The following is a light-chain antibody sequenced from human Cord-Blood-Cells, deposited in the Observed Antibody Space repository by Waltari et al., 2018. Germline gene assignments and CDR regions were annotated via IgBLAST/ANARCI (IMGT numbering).Light chain of an antibody. CDR3: QQRSNWPT. CDR1: QSVSSY. V-gene: IGKV3-11*01. Sequence: EIVLTQSPATLSLSPGERATLSCRASQSVSSYLAWYQQKPGQAPRLLIYDASNRATGIPARFSGSGSETDFTLTISSLEPEDFAVYYCQQRSNWPTFGQGTKMGIK. J-gene: IGKJ1*01. CDR2: DAS.